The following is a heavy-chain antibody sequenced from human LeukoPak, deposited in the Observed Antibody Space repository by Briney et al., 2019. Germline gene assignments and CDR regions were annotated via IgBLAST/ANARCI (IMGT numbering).Heavy chain of an antibody. D-gene: IGHD6-13*01. Sequence: PSETLSLTCSVSDGSITTNDYYWGWIRQPPGKGLEWIGSISYSGSTHYNPSLRSRVTISVDTSKNQFSLNLSSVTAADTAIYYCARHDRLAAAGLNWFDPWGQGTLVTVSS. CDR1: DGSITTNDYY. CDR2: ISYSGST. V-gene: IGHV4-39*01. CDR3: ARHDRLAAAGLNWFDP. J-gene: IGHJ5*02.